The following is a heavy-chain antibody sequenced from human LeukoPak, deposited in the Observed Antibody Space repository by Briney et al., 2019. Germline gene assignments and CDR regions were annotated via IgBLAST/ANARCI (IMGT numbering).Heavy chain of an antibody. J-gene: IGHJ4*02. CDR3: ATSIRVRGVIITSFDY. CDR1: GYSFTSYW. Sequence: GESLKISCKGSGYSFTSYWIGWVRQMPGKGLEWMGIIYPGDSDTRYSPSFQGQVTISADKSISTAYLQWSSLKASDTAMYYCATSIRVRGVIITSFDYWGQGTLVTVSS. V-gene: IGHV5-51*01. D-gene: IGHD3-10*01. CDR2: IYPGDSDT.